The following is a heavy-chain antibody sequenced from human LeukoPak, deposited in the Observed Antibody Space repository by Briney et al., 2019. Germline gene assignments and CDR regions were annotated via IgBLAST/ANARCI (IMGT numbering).Heavy chain of an antibody. CDR1: GFTFSTYA. CDR2: IRASGGST. D-gene: IGHD3-10*01. Sequence: GGSLRLSCAASGFTFSTYAMSWVRHVRGKGLEWVAAIRASGGSTYYADSVKDRFTISRDNSKTTLNLQMNSLRAEDTAVYYCAKDRRDEAYGSGGADYFDYWGQGTLVTVSS. CDR3: AKDRRDEAYGSGGADYFDY. V-gene: IGHV3-23*01. J-gene: IGHJ4*02.